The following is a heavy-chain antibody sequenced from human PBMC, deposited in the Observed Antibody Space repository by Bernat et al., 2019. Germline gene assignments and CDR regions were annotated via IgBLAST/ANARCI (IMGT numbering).Heavy chain of an antibody. J-gene: IGHJ4*02. CDR1: GFTFSSYS. CDR3: ARDRLGATPNFDY. D-gene: IGHD1-26*01. Sequence: EVQLVESGGGLVQPGGSLRLSCAASGFTFSSYSMNWVRQAPGKGLEWVSYISSSSTIYYADSVKGRFTISRDNAKNSLYLQMNSLRAEDTAVYYCARDRLGATPNFDYWGQGTLVTVSS. V-gene: IGHV3-48*01. CDR2: ISSSSTI.